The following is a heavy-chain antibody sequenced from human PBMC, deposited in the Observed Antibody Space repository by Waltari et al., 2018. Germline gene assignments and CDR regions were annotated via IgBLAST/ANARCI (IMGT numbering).Heavy chain of an antibody. J-gene: IGHJ6*02. CDR2: INPSGGST. V-gene: IGHV1-46*01. CDR3: ARDQGRDSSMDV. Sequence: QAPGQGLEGMGIINPSGGSTSYEQKFQGRVTMTRDTSTSTVYMELSSLRSEDTAVYYCARDQGRDSSMDVWGQGTTVTVSS. D-gene: IGHD5-18*01.